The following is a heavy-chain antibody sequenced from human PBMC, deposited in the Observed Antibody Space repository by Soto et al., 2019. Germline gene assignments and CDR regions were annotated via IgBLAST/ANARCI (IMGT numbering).Heavy chain of an antibody. CDR3: AKSGPTNFFDH. V-gene: IGHV3-23*01. J-gene: IGHJ4*02. D-gene: IGHD2-2*01. CDR2: IIENGRFT. CDR1: GLTVSTYT. Sequence: GSLRLWCAASGLTVSTYTMNGVRQATGKGLEWVSGIIENGRFTYYADSVNGRFTISREDSKKMMFLQMSRMRSGDTAVYYCAKSGPTNFFDHWGQGSLGTVS.